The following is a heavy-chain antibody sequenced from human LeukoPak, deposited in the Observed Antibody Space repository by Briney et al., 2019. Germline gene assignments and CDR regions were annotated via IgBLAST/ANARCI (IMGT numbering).Heavy chain of an antibody. D-gene: IGHD5-12*01. Sequence: PSETLSLTCTVSGGSITSNSYYWGWIRQPPGKGLEWIGSITYSGSTYYNPSLKRRVTISIDTSKNQFSLKLSSVTAADTAVYYCASSGRGGATISYDYWGQGTLVTVSS. V-gene: IGHV4-39*07. J-gene: IGHJ4*02. CDR1: GGSITSNSYY. CDR2: ITYSGST. CDR3: ASSGRGGATISYDY.